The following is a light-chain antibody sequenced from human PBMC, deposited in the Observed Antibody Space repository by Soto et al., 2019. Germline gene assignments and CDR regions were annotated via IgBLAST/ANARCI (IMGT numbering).Light chain of an antibody. CDR2: GAS. V-gene: IGKV3-20*01. Sequence: EIVLTQSPGTLSLSPGERATLSCRASQSVSSSYLAWYQQKPGQAPRLLIYGASSMATGIPDRFSGSGSGTDFTLTISRLEPEDFAVYYCQQYARSPFTFGPGTKVDIK. CDR3: QQYARSPFT. CDR1: QSVSSSY. J-gene: IGKJ3*01.